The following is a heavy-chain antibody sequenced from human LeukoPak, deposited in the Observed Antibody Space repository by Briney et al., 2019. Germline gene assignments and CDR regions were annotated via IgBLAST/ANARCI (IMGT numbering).Heavy chain of an antibody. V-gene: IGHV3-43*02. CDR2: ISGDGGST. J-gene: IGHJ6*03. Sequence: GGSLRLSCAASGFTFDDYAMHWVRQAPGKGLEWVSLISGDGGSTYYADSVKGRFTISRGNSKNSLYLQMNSLRTEDTALYYCAKDGLGGSGSYDYYYYYMDVWGKGTTVTVSS. CDR1: GFTFDDYA. D-gene: IGHD3-10*01. CDR3: AKDGLGGSGSYDYYYYYMDV.